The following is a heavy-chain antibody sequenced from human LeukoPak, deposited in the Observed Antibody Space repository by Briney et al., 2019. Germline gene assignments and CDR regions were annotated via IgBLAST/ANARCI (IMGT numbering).Heavy chain of an antibody. V-gene: IGHV3-48*01. D-gene: IGHD3-22*01. Sequence: GGSLRLSCAASGFTFSSHSMNWVRQAPGKGLEWVSYISSSSSTIYYADSVKGRFTISRDNAKNSLYLQMDSLRAEDTAVYYCARGAYYYEDWGQGTLVTVSS. CDR3: ARGAYYYED. J-gene: IGHJ4*02. CDR1: GFTFSSHS. CDR2: ISSSSSTI.